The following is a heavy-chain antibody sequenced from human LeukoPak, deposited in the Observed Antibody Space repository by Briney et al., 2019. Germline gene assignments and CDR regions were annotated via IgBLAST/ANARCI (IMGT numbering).Heavy chain of an antibody. J-gene: IGHJ4*02. D-gene: IGHD1-26*01. CDR1: GGSVSSGSYY. CDR3: ARGSYYDY. Sequence: SETLSLTCTASGGSVSSGSYYWSWIRQPPGKGLEWIGYIYYSGSTNYNPSLKSRVTISVDTSKNQFSLKLSSVTAADTAVYYCARGSYYDYWGQGTLVTVSS. CDR2: IYYSGST. V-gene: IGHV4-61*01.